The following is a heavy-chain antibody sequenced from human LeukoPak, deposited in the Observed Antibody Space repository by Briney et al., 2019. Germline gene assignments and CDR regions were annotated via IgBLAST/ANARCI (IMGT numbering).Heavy chain of an antibody. CDR3: ARLRTPPDPSPYYFDY. Sequence: ASETLSLTCAVYGGSFSGYYWSWIRQPPGKGREWIGEINHSGSTNYNPSLKSRVTISVDTSKNQFSLKLSSVTAADTAVYYCARLRTPPDPSPYYFDYWGQGTLVTVSS. J-gene: IGHJ4*02. V-gene: IGHV4-34*01. CDR1: GGSFSGYY. CDR2: INHSGST.